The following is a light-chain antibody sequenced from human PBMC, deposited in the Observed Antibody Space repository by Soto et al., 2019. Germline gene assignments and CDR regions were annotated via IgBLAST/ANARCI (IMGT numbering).Light chain of an antibody. Sequence: ERVMTQSPATLSVSPGEKATLSCRASQSVSNNLAWYQQKPGQAPRLLMYFASTRATGIPARFSGSGSGTEFSLTIRSLQSEDFAVYYCQQYNEWPLTFGGGTKVETK. CDR2: FAS. CDR1: QSVSNN. V-gene: IGKV3-15*01. CDR3: QQYNEWPLT. J-gene: IGKJ4*01.